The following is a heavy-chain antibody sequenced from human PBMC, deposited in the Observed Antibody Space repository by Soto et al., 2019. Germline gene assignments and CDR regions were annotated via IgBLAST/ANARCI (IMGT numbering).Heavy chain of an antibody. CDR2: IIPIFGTA. V-gene: IGHV1-69*13. CDR1: GGTFSSYA. CDR3: ANLDLCSHSSGCFDY. J-gene: IGHJ4*02. D-gene: IGHD6-19*01. Sequence: SVKVSCKASGGTFSSYAISWVRQAPGQGLEWMGGIIPIFGTANYAQKFQGRVTITADESTSTAYMELSSLRSEDTAVYYCANLDLCSHSSGCFDYWGQGTLVTVSS.